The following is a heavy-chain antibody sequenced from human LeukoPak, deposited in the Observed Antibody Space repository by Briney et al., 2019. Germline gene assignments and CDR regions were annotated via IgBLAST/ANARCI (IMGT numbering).Heavy chain of an antibody. J-gene: IGHJ4*02. D-gene: IGHD5-12*01. CDR2: INHSGST. Sequence: SETLSLTCAVYGGSFSGYYWSWIRQPPGKGLEWIGEINHSGSTNYNPSLKSRVTISVDTSKNQFSLKLSSVTAADTAVYYCARVSLRPRGYSGYGVDYWGQETLVTVSS. CDR3: ARVSLRPRGYSGYGVDY. V-gene: IGHV4-34*01. CDR1: GGSFSGYY.